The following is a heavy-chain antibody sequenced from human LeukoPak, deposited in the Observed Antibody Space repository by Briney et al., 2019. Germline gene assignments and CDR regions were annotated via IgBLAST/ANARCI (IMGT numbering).Heavy chain of an antibody. CDR1: GFTFSTYD. J-gene: IGHJ4*02. V-gene: IGHV3-30*18. CDR2: ISYDGSNK. CDR3: AKDREGSGYYFDY. Sequence: PRGSKILSCAASGFTFSTYDMHWVRQAPGKGLEWVAIISYDGSNKYYADSVKGRFTISRDNSKNTLYLQMNSLRAEDTALYYCAKDREGSGYYFDYWGQGNLVPVPS. D-gene: IGHD3-22*01.